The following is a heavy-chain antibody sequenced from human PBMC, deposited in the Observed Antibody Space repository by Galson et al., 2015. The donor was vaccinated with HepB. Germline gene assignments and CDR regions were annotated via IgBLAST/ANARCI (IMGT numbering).Heavy chain of an antibody. D-gene: IGHD5-18*01. Sequence: SLRLSCAASGFTFSGSAMHWVRQTSGKGLEWVGRIGSKANNYATAYAASVKGRFIISRDDSKNTAFLQMNSLRAEDTALYYCGKDPVRASYRPYGMDVWGQGTTVTVSS. CDR3: GKDPVRASYRPYGMDV. V-gene: IGHV3-73*01. CDR1: GFTFSGSA. CDR2: IGSKANNYAT. J-gene: IGHJ6*02.